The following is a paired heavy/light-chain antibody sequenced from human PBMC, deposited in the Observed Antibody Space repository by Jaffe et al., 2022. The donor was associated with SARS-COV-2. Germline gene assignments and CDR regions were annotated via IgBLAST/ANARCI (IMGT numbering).Light chain of an antibody. CDR1: QGISSY. Sequence: DIQLTQSPSFLSASVGDRVTITCRASQGISSYLAWYQQKPGKAPKLLIYAASTLQSGVPSRFSGSGSGTEFTLTISSLQPEDFATYYCQQLNSYPPNTFGQGTKLEIK. CDR3: QQLNSYPPNT. V-gene: IGKV1-9*01. J-gene: IGKJ2*01. CDR2: AAS.
Heavy chain of an antibody. J-gene: IGHJ4*02. CDR2: IYSGGST. D-gene: IGHD1-26*01. Sequence: EVQLVESGGGLVQPGGSLRLSCAASGFTVSSNYMSWVRQAPGKGLEWVSVIYSGGSTYYADSVKGRFTISRDNSKNTLYLQMNSLRAEDTAVYYCARDRSGSYLFDYWGQGTLVTVSS. V-gene: IGHV3-66*02. CDR1: GFTVSSNY. CDR3: ARDRSGSYLFDY.